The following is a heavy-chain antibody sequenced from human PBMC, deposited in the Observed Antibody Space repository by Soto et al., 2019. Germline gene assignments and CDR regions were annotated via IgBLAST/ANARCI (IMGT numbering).Heavy chain of an antibody. V-gene: IGHV4-39*01. CDR2: IYYSGST. Sequence: ASETLSLTCTVSGGSISSSSYYWGWIRQPPGKGLEWIGSIYYSGSTYYNPSLKSRVTISVDTSKNQFSLKLSSVTAADTVVYYCASLVVAAADADYFDYWGQGTLVTVSS. D-gene: IGHD6-13*01. CDR3: ASLVVAAADADYFDY. CDR1: GGSISSSSYY. J-gene: IGHJ4*02.